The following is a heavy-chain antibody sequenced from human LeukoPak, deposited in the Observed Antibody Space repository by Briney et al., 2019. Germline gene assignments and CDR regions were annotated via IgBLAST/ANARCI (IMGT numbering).Heavy chain of an antibody. CDR1: GYTFTSYY. CDR2: INPSGGST. CDR3: ARTVSDGYSYGSKPPEYDY. Sequence: ASVKVSCKASGYTFTSYYMHWVRQAPGQGLEWMGIINPSGGSTSYAQKFQGRVTMTRDKSTSTVYMELSSLRSEDTAVYYCARTVSDGYSYGSKPPEYDYWGQGTLVTVSS. V-gene: IGHV1-46*01. J-gene: IGHJ4*02. D-gene: IGHD5-18*01.